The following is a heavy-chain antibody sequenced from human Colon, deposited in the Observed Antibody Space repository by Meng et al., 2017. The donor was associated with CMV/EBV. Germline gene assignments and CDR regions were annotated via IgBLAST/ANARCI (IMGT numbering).Heavy chain of an antibody. V-gene: IGHV1-2*06. CDR1: GYTFTGYY. D-gene: IGHD6-13*01. CDR3: ARSSSSWYYFDY. J-gene: IGHJ4*02. CDR2: ISPNSGDT. Sequence: SCKASGYTFTGYYIHWVRQAPGQGLEWLGRISPNSGDTNYAQNFQGRVTLTRDTSISTAYMELSRLRSDDTALYYCARSSSSWYYFDYWGQGTLVTVSS.